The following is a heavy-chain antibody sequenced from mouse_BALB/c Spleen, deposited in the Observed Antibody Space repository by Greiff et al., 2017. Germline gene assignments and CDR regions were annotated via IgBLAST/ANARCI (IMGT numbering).Heavy chain of an antibody. CDR2: INPGSGGT. CDR1: GYAFTNYL. D-gene: IGHD1-1*01. V-gene: IGHV1-54*03. J-gene: IGHJ1*01. Sequence: VQLQQSGAELVRPGTSVKVSCKASGYAFTNYLIEWVKQRPGQGLEWIGVINPGSGGTNYNEKFKGKATLTADKSSSTAYMQLSSLTSDDSAVYFCARDYYYGSSRYWYFDVWGAGTTVTVSS. CDR3: ARDYYYGSSRYWYFDV.